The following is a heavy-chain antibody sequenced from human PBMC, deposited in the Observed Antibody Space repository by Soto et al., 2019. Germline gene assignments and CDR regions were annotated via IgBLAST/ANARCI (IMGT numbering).Heavy chain of an antibody. Sequence: QVQLVESGGGVVQPGRSLRLSCAASGFTFSSYAMHWVRQAPGKGLEWVAVISYDGSNKYYADSVKGRFTISRDNSKHTLYLQMNSLGAEDTAVDYLARDDDYYDRSGYSWGQGTLVTVSA. CDR2: ISYDGSNK. CDR1: GFTFSSYA. J-gene: IGHJ5*02. D-gene: IGHD3-22*01. CDR3: ARDDDYYDRSGYS. V-gene: IGHV3-30-3*01.